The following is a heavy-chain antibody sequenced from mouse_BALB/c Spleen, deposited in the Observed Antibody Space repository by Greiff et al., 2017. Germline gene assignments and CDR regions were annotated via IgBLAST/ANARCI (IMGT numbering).Heavy chain of an antibody. J-gene: IGHJ2*01. CDR2: IYPGNGDT. CDR3: ARSGGLQYYFDY. CDR1: GYTFTSYN. Sequence: QVQLQQPGAELVKPGASVKMSCKASGYTFTSYNMHWVKQTPGQGLEWIGAIYPGNGDTSYNQKFKGKATLTADKSSSTAYMQLSSLTSEDSAVYYCARSGGLQYYFDYWGQGTTLTVSS. D-gene: IGHD2-2*01. V-gene: IGHV1-12*01.